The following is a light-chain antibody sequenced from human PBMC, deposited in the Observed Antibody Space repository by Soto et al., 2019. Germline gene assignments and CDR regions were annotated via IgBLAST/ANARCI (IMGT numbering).Light chain of an antibody. J-gene: IGKJ1*01. Sequence: DIQMTQSPSTLSASVGDRVTITCRASQSISTWLAWYQQKPGKAPKLLIYKASSLESRVASRFSGSGSGTEFTLTISSLQPDDFATYYCQQYNSPTWTFGQGTKVEIK. CDR3: QQYNSPTWT. CDR1: QSISTW. V-gene: IGKV1-5*03. CDR2: KAS.